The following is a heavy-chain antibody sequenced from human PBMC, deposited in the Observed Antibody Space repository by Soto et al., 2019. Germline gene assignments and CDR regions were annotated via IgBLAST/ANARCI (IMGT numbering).Heavy chain of an antibody. D-gene: IGHD3-10*02. CDR2: ISSSSSTI. J-gene: IGHJ4*02. Sequence: GGSLRLSCAASGFTFSSYSMNWVRQAPGKGLEWVSYISSSSSTIYYVDSVKGRFTISRDNAKNSLYLQMNSLRAEDTAVYYCARARLFYYFDYWGQGTLVTVSS. V-gene: IGHV3-48*01. CDR3: ARARLFYYFDY. CDR1: GFTFSSYS.